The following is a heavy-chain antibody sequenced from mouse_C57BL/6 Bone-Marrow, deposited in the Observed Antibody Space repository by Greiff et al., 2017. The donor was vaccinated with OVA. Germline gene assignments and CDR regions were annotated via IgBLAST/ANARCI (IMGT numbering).Heavy chain of an antibody. J-gene: IGHJ3*01. D-gene: IGHD2-12*01. CDR2: ISYSGST. Sequence: EVKLVESGPGLAKPSQTLSLTCSVTGYSITSDYWNWIRKFPGNKLEYMGYISYSGSTYYNPSLKSRISITRDTSKNQYYLQLNSVTTEDTATYYCARSPAYYSSWFAYWGKGTLVTVSA. CDR3: ARSPAYYSSWFAY. CDR1: GYSITSDY. V-gene: IGHV3-8*01.